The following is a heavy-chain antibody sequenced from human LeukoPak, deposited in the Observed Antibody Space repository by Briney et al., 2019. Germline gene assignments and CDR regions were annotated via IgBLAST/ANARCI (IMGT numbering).Heavy chain of an antibody. V-gene: IGHV3-9*01. CDR1: GFTFGDFV. CDR3: IKDAPNGSIDY. D-gene: IGHD2-8*01. J-gene: IGHJ4*02. Sequence: GGSLRLSCVTSGFTFGDFVMHWVRQAPGKGLECVSTISWTGDKVAYAGSVKGRFTVSRDNAKNSLFLQMNSLRTDNTALYYCIKDAPNGSIDYWGQGTLVTVSS. CDR2: ISWTGDKV.